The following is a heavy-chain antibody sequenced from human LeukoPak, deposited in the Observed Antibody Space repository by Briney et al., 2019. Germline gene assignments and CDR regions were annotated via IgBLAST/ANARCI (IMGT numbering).Heavy chain of an antibody. Sequence: GSLRLSCAASGFTFSSYAMHWVRQAPGKGLEWVAVISYDGSNKYYADSVKGRFTISRDNSKNTLYLQMNSLRAEDTAVYYCARDGLNCSGGSCYYPGYYFDYWGQGTLVTVSS. V-gene: IGHV3-30*04. CDR2: ISYDGSNK. CDR1: GFTFSSYA. D-gene: IGHD2-15*01. CDR3: ARDGLNCSGGSCYYPGYYFDY. J-gene: IGHJ4*02.